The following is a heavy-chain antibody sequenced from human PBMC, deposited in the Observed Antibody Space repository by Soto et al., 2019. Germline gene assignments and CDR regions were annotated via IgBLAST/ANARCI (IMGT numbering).Heavy chain of an antibody. J-gene: IGHJ6*02. CDR3: ARVGTYYYGMDV. Sequence: SVKVSCKASGDTFSTYTITWVRQAPGQGLEWMGGIIPRSGTSNYAQKFQGRVTITADESTSTAYMELSSLRSDDTAVYYCARVGTYYYGMDVWGQGTTVTVSS. D-gene: IGHD1-26*01. V-gene: IGHV1-69*13. CDR2: IIPRSGTS. CDR1: GDTFSTYT.